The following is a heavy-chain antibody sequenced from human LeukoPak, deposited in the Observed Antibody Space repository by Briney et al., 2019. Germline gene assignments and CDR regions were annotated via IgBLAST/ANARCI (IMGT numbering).Heavy chain of an antibody. CDR3: ARVQMGAAAFHYYYYMDV. V-gene: IGHV3-33*01. D-gene: IGHD6-13*01. J-gene: IGHJ6*03. CDR2: IWSDGTNR. CDR1: GFTFSHYG. Sequence: QSGRSLRLSCATSGFTFSHYGMHWVRQAPGKGLEWVAVIWSDGTNRYYGDPVKGRFTISRDNFQRTVYLQMNSLRAEDTAVYYCARVQMGAAAFHYYYYMDVWGKGTTVTVSS.